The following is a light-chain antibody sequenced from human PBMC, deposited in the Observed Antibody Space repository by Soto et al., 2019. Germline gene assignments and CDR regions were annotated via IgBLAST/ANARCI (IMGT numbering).Light chain of an antibody. CDR2: DVS. Sequence: QSVLTQPASVSGSPGQSITISCTGTSSDVGGYNYVSWYQQYPGKAPKVMIYDVSNRPSGVSNRFSGSKSGNTASLTISCLQAEDEADYYCSSYTSSSTYVFGSGTKVTVL. V-gene: IGLV2-14*01. CDR1: SSDVGGYNY. CDR3: SSYTSSSTYV. J-gene: IGLJ1*01.